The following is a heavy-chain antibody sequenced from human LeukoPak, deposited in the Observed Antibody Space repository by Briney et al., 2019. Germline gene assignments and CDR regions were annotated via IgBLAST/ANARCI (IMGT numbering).Heavy chain of an antibody. D-gene: IGHD3-10*01. V-gene: IGHV1-24*01. CDR2: FDPEDGET. CDR3: ARATGRVVRGLTWRYFDY. Sequence: ASVKVSCKVSGYTLTELSMHWVRQAPGKGLEWMGGFDPEDGETIYAQKFQGRVTMTEDTSTDTAYMELSSLRSEDTAVYYCARATGRVVRGLTWRYFDYWGQGTLVTVSS. J-gene: IGHJ4*02. CDR1: GYTLTELS.